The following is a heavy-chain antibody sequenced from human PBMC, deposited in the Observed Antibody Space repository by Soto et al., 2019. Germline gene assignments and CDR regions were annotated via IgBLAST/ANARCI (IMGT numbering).Heavy chain of an antibody. CDR2: IYWNDEK. CDR1: GFSLSTRGVG. Sequence: QITLKESGPTLVKPTQTLTLTCTFSGFSLSTRGVGVGWIRQPPGKALEWLALIYWNDEKRYSPSLKSRLTITKDTSKNQVVLTMTNMDPVDTATYYCARLYYYDSSGYYYFDYWGQGTLVTVSA. D-gene: IGHD3-22*01. J-gene: IGHJ4*02. V-gene: IGHV2-5*01. CDR3: ARLYYYDSSGYYYFDY.